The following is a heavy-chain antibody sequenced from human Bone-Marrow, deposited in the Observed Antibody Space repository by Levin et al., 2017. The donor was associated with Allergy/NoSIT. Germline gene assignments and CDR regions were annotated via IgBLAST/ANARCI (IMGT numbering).Heavy chain of an antibody. D-gene: IGHD1-26*01. Sequence: GGSLRLSCEASGFTFTDSSLHWVRQAPGKGLEWVAIISYDGSYKNYADSVKGRFTISRDNSKKTLYLQMSSLRAEDTAVYYCARELLLSDPYYEGGGGFDYWGQGTLVTVSS. CDR3: ARELLLSDPYYEGGGGFDY. V-gene: IGHV3-30*04. J-gene: IGHJ4*02. CDR1: GFTFTDSS. CDR2: ISYDGSYK.